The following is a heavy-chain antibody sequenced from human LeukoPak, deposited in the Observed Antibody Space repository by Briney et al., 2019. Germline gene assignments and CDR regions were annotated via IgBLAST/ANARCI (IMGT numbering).Heavy chain of an antibody. V-gene: IGHV3-23*01. J-gene: IGHJ4*02. CDR2: ISGSGGSQ. CDR1: GFTFNSYA. Sequence: GGSLRLSCAASGFTFNSYAMIWVRQAPGKGLEWVSCISGSGGSQYYADSAKGRFTISRDNPKNTLYLQMNSLRAEDTAVYYCAKDIGYWGQGTLVTVSS. CDR3: AKDIGY. D-gene: IGHD2-15*01.